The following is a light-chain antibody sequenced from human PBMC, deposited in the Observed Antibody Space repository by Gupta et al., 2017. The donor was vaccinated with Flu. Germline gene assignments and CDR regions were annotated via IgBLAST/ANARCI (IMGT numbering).Light chain of an antibody. CDR2: AAS. Sequence: DIQMTQSPSSLSAFVGDRVTITCRASQSINSYLSWYQQKPGKAPRLLIYAASSLQSGVPSRFSGSGSGTDFILTITSLQPEDFATYYCQQSDTTPRTFGQGTKVEIK. V-gene: IGKV1-39*01. CDR1: QSINSY. J-gene: IGKJ1*01. CDR3: QQSDTTPRT.